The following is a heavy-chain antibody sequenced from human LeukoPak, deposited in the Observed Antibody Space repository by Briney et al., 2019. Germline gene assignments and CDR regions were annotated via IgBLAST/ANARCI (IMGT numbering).Heavy chain of an antibody. CDR3: ARDVGRITMVRGVPYFQH. Sequence: PGGSLRLSCAASGFTLSSYSMHWVRQAPGKGLEFVSAISRDGRNTYYANSVKGRFTISRDNAKNSLYLQMNSLRAEDTAVYYCARDVGRITMVRGVPYFQHWGQGTLVTVSS. CDR1: GFTLSSYS. D-gene: IGHD3-10*01. J-gene: IGHJ1*01. CDR2: ISRDGRNT. V-gene: IGHV3-64*01.